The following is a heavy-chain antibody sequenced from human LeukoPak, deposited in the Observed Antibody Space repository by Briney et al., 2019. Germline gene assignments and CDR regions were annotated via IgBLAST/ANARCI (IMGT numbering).Heavy chain of an antibody. CDR2: IRYDGSNK. V-gene: IGHV3-30*02. CDR1: GFTFSSYG. CDR3: AKGQLGIPPTPDWYFDL. J-gene: IGHJ2*01. D-gene: IGHD7-27*01. Sequence: SGGSLRLSCAASGFTFSSYGMHWVRQAPGKGLEWVAFIRYDGSNKYYADSVKGRFTISRDNSKNTLYLQMNSLRAEDTAVYYCAKGQLGIPPTPDWYFDLWGRGTLVTVSS.